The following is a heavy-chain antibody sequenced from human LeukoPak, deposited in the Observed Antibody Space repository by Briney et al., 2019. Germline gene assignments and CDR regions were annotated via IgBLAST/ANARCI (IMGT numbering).Heavy chain of an antibody. CDR1: LDSTTSNF. J-gene: IGHJ4*02. CDR3: AREILGGFNPGAY. V-gene: IGHV4-4*02. CDR2: IHRSGSP. D-gene: IGHD1-14*01. Sequence: SETLSLTCTVSLDSTTSNFWSWVRQPPGKGLEWIGEIHRSGSPDYNPSLQSRVTISIDRSRNQIVLELSSVTAADTAVYYCAREILGGFNPGAYWGQGILVTVSS.